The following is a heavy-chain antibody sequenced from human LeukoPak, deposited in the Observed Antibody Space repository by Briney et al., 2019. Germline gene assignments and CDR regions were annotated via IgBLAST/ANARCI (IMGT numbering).Heavy chain of an antibody. Sequence: GGSLRLSCPASGFTFRTDWIYWGRQAPGKGLMWVSRINSDASTTNYADSVQGRFTISRDNAKNTLFLQMNSLRAEDTAVYYCATANFYACDSWSQGTMVTVSS. V-gene: IGHV3-74*01. D-gene: IGHD3-3*01. CDR1: GFTFRTDW. CDR2: INSDASTT. J-gene: IGHJ3*02. CDR3: ATANFYACDS.